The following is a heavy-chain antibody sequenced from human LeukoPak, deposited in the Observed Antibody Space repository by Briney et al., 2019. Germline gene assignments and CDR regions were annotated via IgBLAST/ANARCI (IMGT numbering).Heavy chain of an antibody. CDR3: ARAKFSGYDRNLDY. D-gene: IGHD5-12*01. V-gene: IGHV1-69*05. CDR1: GGTFSSYA. J-gene: IGHJ4*02. Sequence: SVKVSCKASGGTFSSYAISWVRQAPGQGLEWMGGIIPIFGTANYAQKFQGRVTITTDESTSTAYMELSGLRSEATAVYYCARAKFSGYDRNLDYWGQGTLVTVSS. CDR2: IIPIFGTA.